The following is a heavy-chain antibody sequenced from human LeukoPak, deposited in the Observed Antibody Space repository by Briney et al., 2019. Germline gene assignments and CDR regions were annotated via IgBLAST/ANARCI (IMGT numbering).Heavy chain of an antibody. J-gene: IGHJ6*02. D-gene: IGHD3-10*01. CDR2: ISSSGSTI. Sequence: PGGSLRLSCVASGFTFSDYYMSWIRQAPGKGLEWVSYISSSGSTIYYADSVKGRFTISRDNAKNSLYLQMNSLRAEDTAVYYCARDGCFRGYYYGSGSLPCGMDVWGQGTTVTVSS. CDR3: ARDGCFRGYYYGSGSLPCGMDV. CDR1: GFTFSDYY. V-gene: IGHV3-11*01.